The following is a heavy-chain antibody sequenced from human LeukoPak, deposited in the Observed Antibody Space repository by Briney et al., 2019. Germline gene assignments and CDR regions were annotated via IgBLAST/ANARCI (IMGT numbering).Heavy chain of an antibody. V-gene: IGHV3-21*01. Sequence: PGGSLRLSCAASGFTFSSYSMNWVRQAPGKGLEWVSSISSSSSYIYYADSVKGRFTISRDNAKNSLYLQMNSLRAEDTAVYYCARVFDSSGYWFSRHWGQGTLVTVSS. CDR3: ARVFDSSGYWFSRH. CDR2: ISSSSSYI. J-gene: IGHJ4*02. CDR1: GFTFSSYS. D-gene: IGHD3-22*01.